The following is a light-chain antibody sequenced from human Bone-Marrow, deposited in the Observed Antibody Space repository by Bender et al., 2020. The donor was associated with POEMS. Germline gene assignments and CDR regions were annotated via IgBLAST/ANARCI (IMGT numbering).Light chain of an antibody. Sequence: QSALTQPASVSGSPGQSITISCTGTSSDVGSYNLVSWYQQHPGKAPKLMIYEVSKRPSGVPDRFSGSKSGTSASLAITGLQTEDEADYYCQSYDSSLSASVFGGGTRLTVL. J-gene: IGLJ3*02. CDR3: QSYDSSLSASV. CDR2: EVS. V-gene: IGLV2-14*02. CDR1: SSDVGSYNL.